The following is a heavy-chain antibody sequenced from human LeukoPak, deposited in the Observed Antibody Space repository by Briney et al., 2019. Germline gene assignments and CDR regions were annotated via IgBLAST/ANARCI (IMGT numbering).Heavy chain of an antibody. CDR1: GYTFTDYY. CDR3: ARDPEGYYYYYMDV. Sequence: ASVKVSCKASGYTFTDYYMHWVRQAPGQGLEWMGWINLNSRGTNYAQKFQGRVTMTRDTSISTAYMELSRLRSDDTAVYYCARDPEGYYYYYMDVWGKGTTVTVSS. CDR2: INLNSRGT. V-gene: IGHV1-2*02. J-gene: IGHJ6*03.